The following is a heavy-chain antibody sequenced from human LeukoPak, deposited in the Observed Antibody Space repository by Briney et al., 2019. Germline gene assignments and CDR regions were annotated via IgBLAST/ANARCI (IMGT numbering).Heavy chain of an antibody. V-gene: IGHV1-8*03. CDR2: MNPNSGNT. Sequence: ASVKVSCKASGYTFTSYDINWVRQATGQGLEWMGWMNPNSGNTGYAQKFQGRVTITRNTSISTAYMEVSSLRYEGTAVYYCARRAVDNSYYYYMDVWGKGTTVTVSS. D-gene: IGHD6-19*01. J-gene: IGHJ6*03. CDR1: GYTFTSYD. CDR3: ARRAVDNSYYYYMDV.